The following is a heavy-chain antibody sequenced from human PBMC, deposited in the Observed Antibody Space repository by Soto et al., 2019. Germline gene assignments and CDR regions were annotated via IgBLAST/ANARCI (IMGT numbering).Heavy chain of an antibody. CDR3: ARGTRFRGESGGSSKLPPPYYYYGMDV. CDR2: ISSSGSTI. D-gene: IGHD2-15*01. Sequence: PGGSLRLSCAASGFTFSSYEMNWVRQAPGMGLEWVSYISSSGSTIYYADSVKGRFTISRDNAKNSLYLQMNSLRAEDTAVYYCARGTRFRGESGGSSKLPPPYYYYGMDVWGQGTTVTVSS. V-gene: IGHV3-48*03. J-gene: IGHJ6*02. CDR1: GFTFSSYE.